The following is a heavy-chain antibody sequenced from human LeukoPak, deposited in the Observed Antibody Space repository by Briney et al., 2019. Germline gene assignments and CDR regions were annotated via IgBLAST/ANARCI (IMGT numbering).Heavy chain of an antibody. V-gene: IGHV3-73*01. D-gene: IGHD2/OR15-2a*01. J-gene: IGHJ4*02. CDR3: TTILFY. CDR2: IRSKANSYAT. CDR1: GFIFSDSA. Sequence: GGSLRLSCAASGFIFSDSAIHWVRQASGKGLEWVGRIRSKANSYATAYAASVKGRFTISRDDSKNMAYLQINSLKTEDTAVYYCTTILFYWGQGTLVTVSS.